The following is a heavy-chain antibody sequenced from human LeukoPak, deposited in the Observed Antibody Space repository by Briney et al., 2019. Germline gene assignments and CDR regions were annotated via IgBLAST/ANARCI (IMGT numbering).Heavy chain of an antibody. CDR1: GYTFTSYG. V-gene: IGHV1-18*01. D-gene: IGHD6-19*01. J-gene: IGHJ4*02. CDR2: ISAYNGNT. CDR3: ARDYDVQWLVPRMSAADY. Sequence: ASVKVSCKASGYTFTSYGISWVRQAPGQGLEWMGWISAYNGNTNYAQKLQGRDTMTTDTSTSTAYMEPRSLRSDDTAVYYCARDYDVQWLVPRMSAADYWGQGTLVTVSS.